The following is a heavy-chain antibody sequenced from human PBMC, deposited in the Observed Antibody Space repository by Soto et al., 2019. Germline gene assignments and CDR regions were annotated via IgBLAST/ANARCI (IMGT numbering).Heavy chain of an antibody. CDR3: ARDTAGGHRYGFAY. J-gene: IGHJ4*02. CDR2: IYYSGST. D-gene: IGHD5-18*01. Sequence: SETLSLTCTVSGGSISSYYWSWIRQPPGKGLEWIGYIYYSGSTNYNPSLKSRVTISVDTSKNQFSLKLSSVTAADTAVYYCARDTAGGHRYGFAYWGQGTLVPVSS. CDR1: GGSISSYY. V-gene: IGHV4-59*01.